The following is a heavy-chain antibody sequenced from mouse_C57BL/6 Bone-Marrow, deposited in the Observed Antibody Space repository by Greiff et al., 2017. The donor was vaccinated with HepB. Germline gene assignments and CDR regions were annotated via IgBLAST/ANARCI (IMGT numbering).Heavy chain of an antibody. V-gene: IGHV1-69*01. Sequence: VKQSCKASGYTFTSYWMHWVKQRPGQGLEWIGEIDPSDSYTNYNQKFKGKSTLTVDKSSSTAYMQLSSLTSEDSAVYYCARIYYGNLAWFAYWGQGTLVTVSA. J-gene: IGHJ3*01. CDR2: IDPSDSYT. CDR3: ARIYYGNLAWFAY. D-gene: IGHD2-1*01. CDR1: GYTFTSYW.